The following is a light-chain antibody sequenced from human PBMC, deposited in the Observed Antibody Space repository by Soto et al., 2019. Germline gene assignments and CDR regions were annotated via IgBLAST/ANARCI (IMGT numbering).Light chain of an antibody. CDR3: QQRSNWPPIT. CDR1: QSVSSN. J-gene: IGKJ5*01. Sequence: EIVMTQSPATLSVSPGERATLSCRASQSVSSNLAWYQQKPGQAPRLLIYGASSRATGIPDRFSGSGSGADFTLTISGLEPEDFAVYYCQQRSNWPPITFGQGTRLEI. CDR2: GAS. V-gene: IGKV3D-20*02.